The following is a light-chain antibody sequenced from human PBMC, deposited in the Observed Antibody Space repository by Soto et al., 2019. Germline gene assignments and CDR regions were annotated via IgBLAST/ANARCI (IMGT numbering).Light chain of an antibody. CDR3: QQYNNWPFIN. Sequence: EIVMTQSPAILSVSPGERVTLSCRASQYVSNNLAWYHQEPGQTPRLLIYGASTRATGIPARFSGSGSGTDFTLTISSLQSEDFAVYYCQQYNNWPFINCGQGTRLEIK. CDR2: GAS. J-gene: IGKJ5*01. CDR1: QYVSNN. V-gene: IGKV3-15*01.